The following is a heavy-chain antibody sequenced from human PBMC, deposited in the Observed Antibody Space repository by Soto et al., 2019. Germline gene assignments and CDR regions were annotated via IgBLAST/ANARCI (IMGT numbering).Heavy chain of an antibody. D-gene: IGHD3-22*01. CDR1: GFTFSSYA. V-gene: IGHV3-23*01. CDR2: ISGSGGST. CDR3: AKGVRSYYYYGMDV. J-gene: IGHJ6*02. Sequence: GGSLRLSCAASGFTFSSYAMTWVRQAPGKGLEWVSGISGSGGSTYYADSVKGRFTISRDNSKNTMYLLMNSLRAEDTAVYYCAKGVRSYYYYGMDVWGQGTTVTV.